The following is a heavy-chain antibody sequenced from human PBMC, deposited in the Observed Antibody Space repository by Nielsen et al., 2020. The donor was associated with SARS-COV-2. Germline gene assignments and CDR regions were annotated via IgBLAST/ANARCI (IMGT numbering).Heavy chain of an antibody. Sequence: GGSLRLSCAASGFTFRDYAMTWVRQVPGKGLEWVSTISGSGNGAYHADSVQGRFTISRDNSKNTLYLQMNSLRGEDTAVYYCARDNDFWSGYYLDYWGQGTLVTVSS. CDR3: ARDNDFWSGYYLDY. D-gene: IGHD3-3*01. CDR1: GFTFRDYA. J-gene: IGHJ4*02. CDR2: ISGSGNGA. V-gene: IGHV3-23*01.